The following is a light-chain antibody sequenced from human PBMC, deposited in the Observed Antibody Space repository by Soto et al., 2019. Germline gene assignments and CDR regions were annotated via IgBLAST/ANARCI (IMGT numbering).Light chain of an antibody. Sequence: DIQMTQSPSSLSASVGDRVTITFRSSQSISSNLNWYQQKPGKVPKLLIYAASSLQSGVPSRFSGSGSGTDFTLTISSLQPEDFATYYCLQDYNYPWTFGQGTKVDIK. CDR2: AAS. CDR1: QSISSN. J-gene: IGKJ1*01. V-gene: IGKV1-39*01. CDR3: LQDYNYPWT.